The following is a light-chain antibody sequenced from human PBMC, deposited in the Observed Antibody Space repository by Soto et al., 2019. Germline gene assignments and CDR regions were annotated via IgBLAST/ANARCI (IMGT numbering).Light chain of an antibody. CDR3: NSYTRFSTYV. CDR1: SSDVGLYDF. Sequence: QSALTQPASVSGSPGQSITISCTGASSDVGLYDFVSWYQQHPGKAPKLLIYEVTYRPSGVSSRFSGSKSGNTASLTISGLQAEDEVDYYCNSYTRFSTYVFGTGTKLTVL. CDR2: EVT. V-gene: IGLV2-14*01. J-gene: IGLJ1*01.